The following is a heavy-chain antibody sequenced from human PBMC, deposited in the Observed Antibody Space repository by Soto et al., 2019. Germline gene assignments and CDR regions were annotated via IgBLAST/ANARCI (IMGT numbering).Heavy chain of an antibody. CDR1: GYTFTGYY. Sequence: ASVKVSCKASGYTFTGYYMHWVRQAPGQGLEWMGWINPNSGGTNYAQKFQGWVTMTRDTSIGTAYMELSRLRSDDTAVYYCARGTRDYYYYYGMDVWGQGTTVTVSS. V-gene: IGHV1-2*04. CDR3: ARGTRDYYYYYGMDV. J-gene: IGHJ6*02. CDR2: INPNSGGT. D-gene: IGHD4-17*01.